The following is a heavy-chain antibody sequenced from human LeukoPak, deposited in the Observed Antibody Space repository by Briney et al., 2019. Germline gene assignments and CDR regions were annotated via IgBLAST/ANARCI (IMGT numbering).Heavy chain of an antibody. V-gene: IGHV4-61*02. J-gene: IGHJ5*02. Sequence: SQTLSLTCTVSGGSLSSGSYYWGWIRQPAGKGLEWIGRIYTSGSTNYNPSLKSRVTISVDTSKNQFSLKLSSVTAADTAVYYCARETYDSSGRPFYNWFDPWGQGTLVTVAS. CDR2: IYTSGST. D-gene: IGHD3-22*01. CDR1: GGSLSSGSYY. CDR3: ARETYDSSGRPFYNWFDP.